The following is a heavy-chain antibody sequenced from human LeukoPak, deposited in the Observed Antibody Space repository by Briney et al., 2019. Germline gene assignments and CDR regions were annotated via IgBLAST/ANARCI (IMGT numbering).Heavy chain of an antibody. CDR3: ARRPLIYYFDY. D-gene: IGHD2-8*01. J-gene: IGHJ4*02. Sequence: PSETLSLTCTVSGGSISSYYWSWIRQPPGKGLEWIGYIYYSGSTNYNPSLKSRVTISVDTSKNQFSLKLSSVTAADTAVYYCARRPLIYYFDYWGQGTLVTVSS. V-gene: IGHV4-59*12. CDR1: GGSISSYY. CDR2: IYYSGST.